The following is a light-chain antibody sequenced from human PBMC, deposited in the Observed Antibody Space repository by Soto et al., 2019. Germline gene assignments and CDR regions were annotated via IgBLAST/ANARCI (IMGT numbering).Light chain of an antibody. CDR2: GAT. CDR3: QQYGSSWT. Sequence: TQPLSTPSVPPLERATLSCRASQSVSSSYLAWYQQTPGQAPRLLIYGATSRATGIPGRFSGSGAGTAFTLTISRLEAEDFAVYYCQQYGSSWTFGQGTKVDIK. CDR1: QSVSSSY. J-gene: IGKJ1*01. V-gene: IGKV3-20*01.